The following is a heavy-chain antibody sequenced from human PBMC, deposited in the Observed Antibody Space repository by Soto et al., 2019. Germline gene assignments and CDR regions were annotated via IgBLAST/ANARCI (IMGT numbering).Heavy chain of an antibody. CDR1: GYTFTSYA. J-gene: IGHJ6*03. CDR2: INAGNGNT. Sequence: ASVKVSCKASGYTFTSYAMHWVRQAPGQRLEWMGWINAGNGNTKYSQKFQGRVTITRDTSASTAYMELSSLRSEDTAVYYCARDPRITMVRGIYYYYYMDVWGKGTTVTV. D-gene: IGHD3-10*01. V-gene: IGHV1-3*01. CDR3: ARDPRITMVRGIYYYYYMDV.